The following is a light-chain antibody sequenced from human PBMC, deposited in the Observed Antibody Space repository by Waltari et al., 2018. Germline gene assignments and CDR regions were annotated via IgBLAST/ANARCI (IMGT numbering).Light chain of an antibody. CDR3: CSYAAASHWV. CDR2: NVS. V-gene: IGLV2-11*01. Sequence: QSALTQPRSVSGSPGQPATISCPGISGDVGRFAYVPWYQQHPGKAPKLVIYNVSKRPSGVPDRVSGSKSGNTASLTISGLQAEDEGDYYCCSYAAASHWVFGGGTKLTVL. CDR1: SGDVGRFAY. J-gene: IGLJ3*02.